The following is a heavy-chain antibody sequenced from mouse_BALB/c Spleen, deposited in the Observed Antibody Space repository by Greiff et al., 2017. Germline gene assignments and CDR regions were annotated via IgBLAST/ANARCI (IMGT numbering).Heavy chain of an antibody. CDR1: GFTFSDYY. V-gene: IGHV5-4*02. CDR2: ISDGGSYT. CDR3: ARGKLSRGIAY. Sequence: DVMLVESGGGLVKPGGSLKLSCAASGFTFSDYYMYWVRQTPAKRLVWVATISDGGSYTYYPDSVKGRFTISRDNAKNNLYLQMSSLKSEDTAMYYCARGKLSRGIAYWGQGTLVTVSA. J-gene: IGHJ3*01.